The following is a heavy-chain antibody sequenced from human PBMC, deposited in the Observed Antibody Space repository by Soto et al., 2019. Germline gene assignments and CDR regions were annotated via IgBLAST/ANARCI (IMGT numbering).Heavy chain of an antibody. V-gene: IGHV3-23*01. D-gene: IGHD1-1*01. J-gene: IGHJ4*02. CDR1: GFTFSSYD. CDR2: FSFYGRRDNT. CDR3: AKSLYNDNGVPTDH. Sequence: EVQLLESGGGLVQPGGSLRLSCVGSGFTFSSYDMTWVRQAPGKGLEWVSSFSFYGRRDNTYYAASVKGRFTISRDNSRHTLYLQMDNLRGEDTAVYYCAKSLYNDNGVPTDHWGQGSLVTVSS.